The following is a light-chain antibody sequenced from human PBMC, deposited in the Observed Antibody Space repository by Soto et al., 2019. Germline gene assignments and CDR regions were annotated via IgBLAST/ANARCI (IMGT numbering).Light chain of an antibody. J-gene: IGKJ1*01. V-gene: IGKV3-11*01. Sequence: TMSVAAVSSFTDDRVTLSCRASQYINTRLAWYQHRPGQAPRLLIYQTSIRAAGIPARFSASGSGTDFTLTISYVQPEDFARYCSQLRQCRPQRFGEGTKVDIK. CDR1: QYINTR. CDR2: QTS. CDR3: QLRQCRPQR.